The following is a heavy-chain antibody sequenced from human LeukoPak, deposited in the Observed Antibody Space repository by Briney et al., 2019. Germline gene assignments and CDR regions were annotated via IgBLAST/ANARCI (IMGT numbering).Heavy chain of an antibody. Sequence: SETLSLTCTVSGGSISSGGYYWSWIRQHPGKGLEWIGYIYYNGSPYYNPSLKSRVPISVDTSKNQFSLKLSSVTAADTAVYYCARTLGYCSSTSCNPLRWFDPWGQGTLVTVSS. J-gene: IGHJ5*02. D-gene: IGHD2-2*01. CDR3: ARTLGYCSSTSCNPLRWFDP. CDR2: IYYNGSP. V-gene: IGHV4-31*03. CDR1: GGSISSGGYY.